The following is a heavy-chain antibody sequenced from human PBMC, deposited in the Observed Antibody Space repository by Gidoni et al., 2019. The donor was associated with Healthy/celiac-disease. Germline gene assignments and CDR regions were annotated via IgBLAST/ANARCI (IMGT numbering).Heavy chain of an antibody. CDR2: IYTSGST. J-gene: IGHJ4*02. CDR1: GGSISSGSYY. CDR3: ARDRVGRGLGVDY. V-gene: IGHV4-61*02. D-gene: IGHD3-10*01. Sequence: QVQLQESGPGLVKPSQTLSLTCTVPGGSISSGSYYWSWIRPPAGKGLEWIGRIYTSGSTNYNPSLKSRVTMSVDTSKNQFSLKLSSVTAADTAVYYCARDRVGRGLGVDYWGQGTLVTVSS.